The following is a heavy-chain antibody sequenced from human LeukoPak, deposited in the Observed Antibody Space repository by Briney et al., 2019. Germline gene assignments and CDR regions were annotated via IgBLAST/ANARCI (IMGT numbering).Heavy chain of an antibody. J-gene: IGHJ6*03. CDR1: GYTFTGYY. V-gene: IGHV1-2*02. D-gene: IGHD3-3*01. CDR2: INPNSGGT. CDR3: ARGRKGPFWSGYYIAPYYYYYMDV. Sequence: GASVKVSCKASGYTFTGYYMHWVRQAPGQGLEWMGWINPNSGGTNYAQKFQGRVTMTRDTSISTAYMELSRLRSEDTAVYYCARGRKGPFWSGYYIAPYYYYYMDVWGKGTTVTVSS.